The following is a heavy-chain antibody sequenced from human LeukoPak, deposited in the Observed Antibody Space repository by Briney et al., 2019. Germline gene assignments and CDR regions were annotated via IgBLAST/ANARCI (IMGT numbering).Heavy chain of an antibody. CDR1: GYSISSGYY. CDR3: ARTRSCSGTLYC. V-gene: IGHV4-38-2*01. Sequence: PSETLSLTCAVSGYSISSGYYWGWIRQPPGKGREWIGSIYHSGSPYYNPSLKSRVTISVDTSKNQFALKLSSVTAADSAVYYCARTRSCSGTLYCRGQGTLVTVSS. D-gene: IGHD3-10*02. CDR2: IYHSGSP. J-gene: IGHJ4*02.